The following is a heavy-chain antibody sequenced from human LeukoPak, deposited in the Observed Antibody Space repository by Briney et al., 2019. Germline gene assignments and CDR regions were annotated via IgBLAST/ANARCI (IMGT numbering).Heavy chain of an antibody. J-gene: IGHJ5*02. V-gene: IGHV4-39*07. CDR1: GGSISSSSYY. D-gene: IGHD2-2*01. CDR2: IYYSGST. CDR3: AREIMVPAAMNWFDP. Sequence: SETLSLTCTVSGGSISSSSYYWGWIRQPPGKGLEWIGSIYYSGSTYYNPSLKSRVTISVDTSKNQFSLKLSSVTAADTAVYYCAREIMVPAAMNWFDPWGQGTLVTVSS.